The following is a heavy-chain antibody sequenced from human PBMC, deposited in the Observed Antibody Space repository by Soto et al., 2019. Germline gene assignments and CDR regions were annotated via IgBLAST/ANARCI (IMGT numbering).Heavy chain of an antibody. CDR2: INPDGGRT. CDR3: ATDFGLQGTLFGVVILLTYDWLDT. D-gene: IGHD3-3*01. V-gene: IGHV1-46*02. CDR1: GYTFNKYY. J-gene: IGHJ5*02. Sequence: QVQLVQSGTEVKKPGASVKISCKASGYTFNKYYIHWVRQAPGQGLEWMGIINPDGGRTSDAQMSQVTYIKNSDTYTSTVYRESGRRRCDETAISYCATDFGLQGTLFGVVILLTYDWLDTWGQGTQVTVSS.